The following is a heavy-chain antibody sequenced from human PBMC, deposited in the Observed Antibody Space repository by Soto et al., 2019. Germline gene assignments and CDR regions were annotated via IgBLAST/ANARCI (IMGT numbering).Heavy chain of an antibody. D-gene: IGHD6-6*01. CDR1: GFTFSNAW. CDR2: IKSKTDGGTT. J-gene: IGHJ6*03. Sequence: PGGSLRLSCAASGFTFSNAWMSWVRQAPGKGLEWVGRIKSKTDGGTTDYAAPVKGRFTISRDDSKNTLYLQMNSLKTEDTAVYYCTTAGQLVHPNLYYYYLDIWGKGTTVNVSS. CDR3: TTAGQLVHPNLYYYYLDI. V-gene: IGHV3-15*01.